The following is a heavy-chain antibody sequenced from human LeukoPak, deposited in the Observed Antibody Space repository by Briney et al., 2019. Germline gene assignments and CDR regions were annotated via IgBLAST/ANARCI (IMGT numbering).Heavy chain of an antibody. CDR1: GDSLSSNSAA. CDR2: TYYRSKWYN. V-gene: IGHV6-1*01. Sequence: SQTLSLTCAISGDSLSSNSAAWHWLRQSPSRGLEWLGRTYYRSKWYNDYAVSVKSRITINPDTSKNQFSLQLNSVTPEDTAVYYCARAHSSGWYVNFDYWGQGTLVTVSS. J-gene: IGHJ4*02. CDR3: ARAHSSGWYVNFDY. D-gene: IGHD6-19*01.